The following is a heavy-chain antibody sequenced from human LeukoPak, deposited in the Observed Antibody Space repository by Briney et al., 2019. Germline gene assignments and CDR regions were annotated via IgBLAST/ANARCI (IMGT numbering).Heavy chain of an antibody. J-gene: IGHJ4*02. CDR3: ARANSLMVRGVISYFDS. D-gene: IGHD3-10*01. CDR2: ISSTGATI. V-gene: IGHV3-48*02. Sequence: GGSLRLSCAASGFTFSSNGMNWVRQAPGKGLDFIAYISSTGATIYYADSLKGRFTISRDNARSSLYLQMNSLRDEDTAVYFCARANSLMVRGVISYFDSWGQGTLVTVSS. CDR1: GFTFSSNG.